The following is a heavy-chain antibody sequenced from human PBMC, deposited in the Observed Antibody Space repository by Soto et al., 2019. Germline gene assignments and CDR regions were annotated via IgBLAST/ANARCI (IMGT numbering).Heavy chain of an antibody. CDR2: ISGTGGTT. CDR1: GFTFSSYA. CDR3: AKFFVETGGSSGWPWSFHF. Sequence: PGGSLRLSCAASGFTFSSYAMSWVRQAPGKGLEWVSAISGTGGTTYYADSVKGRFTISRDNSRNTLHLQMNSLRAEDTAIYYCAKFFVETGGSSGWPWSFHFRGQGTLVTVP. J-gene: IGHJ4*02. V-gene: IGHV3-23*01. D-gene: IGHD6-25*01.